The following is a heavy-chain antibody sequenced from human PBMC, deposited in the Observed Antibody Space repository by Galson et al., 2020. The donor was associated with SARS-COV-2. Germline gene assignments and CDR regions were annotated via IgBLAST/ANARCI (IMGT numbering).Heavy chain of an antibody. Sequence: SETLSLTCAVYGGSFSGYCWTWIRQPPGKGPESIGEITHTGSNNYNPSLKSRVTISRDTSKNQFSLKLSSLNAADTAMYYCARAPDYDILTGDYSDAFDVWSRGTMVTVSS. CDR2: ITHTGSN. D-gene: IGHD3-9*01. J-gene: IGHJ3*01. V-gene: IGHV4-34*01. CDR3: ARAPDYDILTGDYSDAFDV. CDR1: GGSFSGYC.